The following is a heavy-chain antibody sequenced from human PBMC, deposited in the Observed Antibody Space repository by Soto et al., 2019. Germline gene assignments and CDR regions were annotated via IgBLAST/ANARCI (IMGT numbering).Heavy chain of an antibody. D-gene: IGHD2-8*02. CDR1: GGSISSYY. Sequence: SETLSLTCTVSGGSISSYYWSWIRQPPGKGLEWIGYIYYSGSTNYNPSLKCRVTISVDTSKNRFSLKLSSVTAADTAVYYCVRAGPMGLVGLGNFDYWGQGTLVTVSS. J-gene: IGHJ4*02. V-gene: IGHV4-59*01. CDR3: VRAGPMGLVGLGNFDY. CDR2: IYYSGST.